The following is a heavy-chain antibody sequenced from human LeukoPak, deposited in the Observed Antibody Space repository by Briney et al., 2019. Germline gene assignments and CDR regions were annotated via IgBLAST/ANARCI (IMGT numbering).Heavy chain of an antibody. Sequence: GGSLRLSCAASGFTVSSNYMSWVRQAPGKGLEWVSVIYSGGSTYYADSVKGRFTISRDNSKNTLYLQMNSLRAEDTAVYYCASSTSYGDYRPRFDYWGQGTLVTVSS. CDR1: GFTVSSNY. D-gene: IGHD4-17*01. CDR3: ASSTSYGDYRPRFDY. J-gene: IGHJ4*02. V-gene: IGHV3-66*01. CDR2: IYSGGST.